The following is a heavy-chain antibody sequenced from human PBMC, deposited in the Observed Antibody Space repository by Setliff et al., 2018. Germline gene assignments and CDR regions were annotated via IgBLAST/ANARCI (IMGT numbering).Heavy chain of an antibody. Sequence: PSETLSLTCTVSGGSISSDVYYWSWIRQPAGKGLEWIGRMYTSGSTNYNPSLKSRVTISLDTSKNQFSLKLSSVTAADTAVYYCARGSSGWYSGAFDIWGQG. CDR3: ARGSSGWYSGAFDI. D-gene: IGHD6-19*01. CDR1: GGSISSDVYY. V-gene: IGHV4-61*02. J-gene: IGHJ3*02. CDR2: MYTSGST.